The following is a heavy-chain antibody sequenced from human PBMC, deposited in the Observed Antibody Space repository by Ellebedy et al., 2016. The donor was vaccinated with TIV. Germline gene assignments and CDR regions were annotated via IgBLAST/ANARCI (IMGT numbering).Heavy chain of an antibody. CDR3: TTDPRVGYP. D-gene: IGHD2-15*01. Sequence: GGSLRLXXAASGFTFDDYGMSWVRQAPGKGLEWVSGINWNGGSTGYADSVKGRFTISRDNAKETLFLQMNSLRADDTAVYYCTTDPRVGYPWGQGTLVTVSS. CDR2: INWNGGST. V-gene: IGHV3-20*03. J-gene: IGHJ5*02. CDR1: GFTFDDYG.